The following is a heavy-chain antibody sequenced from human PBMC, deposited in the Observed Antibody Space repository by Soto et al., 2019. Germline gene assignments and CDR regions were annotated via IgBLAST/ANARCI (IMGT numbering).Heavy chain of an antibody. Sequence: PSETLSLTCTVSGGSISSGGYYWSWIRQHPGKGLEWIGYIYYSGSTYYNPSLKSRVTISVDTSKNQFSLKLSSVTAADTAVYYCARDSGAARPCFDYWGQGTLVTVSS. CDR2: IYYSGST. V-gene: IGHV4-31*03. J-gene: IGHJ4*02. D-gene: IGHD6-6*01. CDR1: GGSISSGGYY. CDR3: ARDSGAARPCFDY.